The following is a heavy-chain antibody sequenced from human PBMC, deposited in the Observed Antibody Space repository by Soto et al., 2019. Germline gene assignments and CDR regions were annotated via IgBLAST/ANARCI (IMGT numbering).Heavy chain of an antibody. V-gene: IGHV4-59*01. Sequence: SEPLSLTCTVSGGSISSYYWSWIRQPPGKGREWIGYINYSGSTNYYPSLKSRVTIAVDTSKNRFSLKLSSVAAADTAVFYCARGCSGGSCYSNWFDPWGQGTLVTVSS. D-gene: IGHD2-15*01. J-gene: IGHJ5*02. CDR1: GGSISSYY. CDR2: INYSGST. CDR3: ARGCSGGSCYSNWFDP.